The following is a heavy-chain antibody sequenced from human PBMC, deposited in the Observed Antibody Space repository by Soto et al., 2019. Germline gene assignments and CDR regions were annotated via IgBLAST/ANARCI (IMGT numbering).Heavy chain of an antibody. CDR3: AKVRATAQDYYYYGMDV. D-gene: IGHD5-12*01. J-gene: IGHJ6*02. CDR1: GFTFSSYG. V-gene: IGHV3-30*18. CDR2: ISYDGSNK. Sequence: QVQLVESGGGVVQPGRSLRLSCAASGFTFSSYGMHWVRQAPGKGLEWVAVISYDGSNKYYADSVKGRFTISRDNSKNTLYLQMNSLRAEDTAVYYCAKVRATAQDYYYYGMDVWGQGTTVTVFS.